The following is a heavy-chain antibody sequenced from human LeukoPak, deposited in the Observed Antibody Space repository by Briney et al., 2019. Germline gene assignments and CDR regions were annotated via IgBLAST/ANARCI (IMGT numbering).Heavy chain of an antibody. CDR1: GYTFTGYY. Sequence: ASVKVSCKASGYTFTGYYMHWVRQAPGQGLEWMGWINPNSGRTNYAQKFQGRVTMTRDTSISTAYMDLSRLRSDDTAVYYCARLGYTSGNDYWGQGTLVTVSS. J-gene: IGHJ4*02. CDR2: INPNSGRT. D-gene: IGHD5-18*01. CDR3: ARLGYTSGNDY. V-gene: IGHV1-2*02.